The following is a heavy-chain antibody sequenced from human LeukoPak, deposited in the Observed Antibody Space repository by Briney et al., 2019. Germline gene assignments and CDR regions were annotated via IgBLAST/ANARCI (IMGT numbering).Heavy chain of an antibody. D-gene: IGHD6-25*01. Sequence: GGSLRLSCAASGFTFSSYSMNWVRQAPGKGLEWVSYISPSSTYIHYADSVKGRFSISRDDAKNSLDLQMNSLRDEDTAVYYCARAAYSSGSDYWGQGTLVTVSS. CDR3: ARAAYSSGSDY. V-gene: IGHV3-48*02. CDR1: GFTFSSYS. J-gene: IGHJ4*02. CDR2: ISPSSTYI.